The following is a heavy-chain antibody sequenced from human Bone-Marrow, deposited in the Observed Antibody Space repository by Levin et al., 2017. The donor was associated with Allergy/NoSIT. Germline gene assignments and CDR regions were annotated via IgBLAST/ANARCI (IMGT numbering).Heavy chain of an antibody. CDR1: GFTFSDHY. V-gene: IGHV3-72*01. CDR3: AAGYCSGSSCYDFDY. D-gene: IGHD2-2*01. Sequence: SCAASGFTFSDHYMDWVRQAPGKGLEWVGRSRDKRDSYTTEYAASVKGRFTISRDDSKNSLYLQMNSLKSDDTAVYYYAAGYCSGSSCYDFDYWGQGTLVTVSS. J-gene: IGHJ4*02. CDR2: SRDKRDSYTT.